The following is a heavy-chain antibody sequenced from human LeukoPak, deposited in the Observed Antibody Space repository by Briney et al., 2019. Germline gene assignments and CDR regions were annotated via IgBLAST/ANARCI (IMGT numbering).Heavy chain of an antibody. CDR1: GFILSAYA. J-gene: IGHJ4*02. CDR3: AKSERGYCYGDFAY. Sequence: PGGSLRLSCVAYGFILSAYAMNWVRQAPGKGLQWVSSISGPGGNTYYADSVRGRFTISRDNSKNTLYLQMTSLRAEETALYRCAKSERGYCYGDFAYWGQGTLVTVSS. D-gene: IGHD5-18*01. CDR2: ISGPGGNT. V-gene: IGHV3-23*01.